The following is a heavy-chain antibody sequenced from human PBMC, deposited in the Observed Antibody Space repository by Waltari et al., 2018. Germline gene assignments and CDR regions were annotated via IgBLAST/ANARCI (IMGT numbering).Heavy chain of an antibody. CDR3: ARGNHLDF. CDR2: IKPNSGET. Sequence: QVQLVQSGAEVGKPGASEKVSCQATGNSFSDYDIYWVRQAPGQGPDGMAWIKPNSGETKYAQKFQGRVTLTRDTSISTAYMELPRMTVDDTAVYYCARGNHLDFWGQGTIVTVSS. V-gene: IGHV1-2*02. CDR1: GNSFSDYD. J-gene: IGHJ4*02.